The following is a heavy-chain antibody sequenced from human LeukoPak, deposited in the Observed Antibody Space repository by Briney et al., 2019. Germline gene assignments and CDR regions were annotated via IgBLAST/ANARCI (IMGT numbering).Heavy chain of an antibody. CDR2: IRYDGSNK. CDR3: ARKGFGSITVPGTFDY. D-gene: IGHD6-19*01. CDR1: GFTFSNFG. V-gene: IGHV3-30*02. J-gene: IGHJ4*02. Sequence: GGSLRLSCAASGFTFSNFGMNWVRQAPGKGLEWVAFIRYDGSNKYYVDPVKGRFTISKDNSKNTLSLQMNSLRPEDTAVYYCARKGFGSITVPGTFDYWGQGILVTVSS.